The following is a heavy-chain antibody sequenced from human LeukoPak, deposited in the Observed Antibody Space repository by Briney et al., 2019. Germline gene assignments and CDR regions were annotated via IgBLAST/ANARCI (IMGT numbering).Heavy chain of an antibody. CDR2: ISGSGTFT. V-gene: IGHV3-11*05. CDR1: GFTFRDYY. CDR3: AKGITGTWLNDY. Sequence: GGSLRLSCAASGFTFRDYYMSWIRQAPGKGLEWVSHISGSGTFTNYADSVKGRFTISRDNAGNSLHLQMNSLRAEDSAMYYCAKGITGTWLNDYWGQGTLVTVSS. D-gene: IGHD1-7*01. J-gene: IGHJ4*02.